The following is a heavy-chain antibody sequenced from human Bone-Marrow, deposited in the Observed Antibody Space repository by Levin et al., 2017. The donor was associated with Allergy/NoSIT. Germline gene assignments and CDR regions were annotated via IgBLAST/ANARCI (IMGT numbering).Heavy chain of an antibody. CDR2: VYSGGAT. CDR3: ARRSGFYLGDTFDI. J-gene: IGHJ3*02. D-gene: IGHD3-16*01. V-gene: IGHV3-53*01. CDR1: GFTVSNTY. Sequence: GGSLRLSCAASGFTVSNTYMTWVRQAPGRGLEWVSVVYSGGATFYADSVKGRFTISRDDSKNTVYLLMNTLRGEDTAVYYCARRSGFYLGDTFDIWGQGTMVTVSS.